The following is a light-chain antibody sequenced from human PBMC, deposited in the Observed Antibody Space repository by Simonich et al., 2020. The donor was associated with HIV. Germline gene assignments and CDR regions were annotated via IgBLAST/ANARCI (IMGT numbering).Light chain of an antibody. J-gene: IGKJ4*01. CDR3: QQYYGPPLT. CDR2: WES. Sequence: DIVMTQSPDSLAVSLGERATINCKSSQSGLYSSNNKNSLAWYQQKPGKPTKLLSYWESTRESGVPNRFSGSGSGTDVALTISSLQAEDVAVYYCQQYYGPPLTFGGGTKVEIK. V-gene: IGKV4-1*01. CDR1: QSGLYSSNNKNS.